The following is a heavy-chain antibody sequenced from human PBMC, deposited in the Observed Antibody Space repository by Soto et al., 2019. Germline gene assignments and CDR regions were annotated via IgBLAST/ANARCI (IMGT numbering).Heavy chain of an antibody. CDR3: AKDHRFLEWLFNDYFDY. V-gene: IGHV4-59*01. D-gene: IGHD3-3*01. CDR2: IYYSGST. Sequence: SETLSLTCTVSGGSIRSYYWSWIRQPPGKGLEWIGYIYYSGSTDYNPSPKSRVTISVDTSKNQFSLKLRSVTAADTAVYYCAKDHRFLEWLFNDYFDYWGQGTLVTVSS. J-gene: IGHJ4*02. CDR1: GGSIRSYY.